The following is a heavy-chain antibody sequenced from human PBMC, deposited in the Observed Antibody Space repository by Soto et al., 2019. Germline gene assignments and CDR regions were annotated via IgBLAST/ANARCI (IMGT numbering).Heavy chain of an antibody. Sequence: QVQLQESGPGLVKPSQTLSLTCTVSGGSISSGDYYWSWIRQPPGKGLEWIGYIYYSGSTYYNPSLKSRLTISVDPSKNQFSLKLSSVTAADTAVYYCARGNGWDFSKWFDPWGQGTLVTVSS. CDR3: ARGNGWDFSKWFDP. V-gene: IGHV4-30-4*01. CDR2: IYYSGST. J-gene: IGHJ5*02. CDR1: GGSISSGDYY. D-gene: IGHD4-4*01.